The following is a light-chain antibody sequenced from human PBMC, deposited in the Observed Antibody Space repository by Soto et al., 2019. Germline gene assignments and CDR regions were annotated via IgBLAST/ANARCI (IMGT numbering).Light chain of an antibody. Sequence: DIQMTQSPSTLSASLGDRVTITCRASQSISSWLAWYQQKPGTAPKLLIYEASNLESGVPSRFSGSGSGTEFTLTISSLQPDDFATYYCQQYYSDWTFGQGTKVDIK. CDR3: QQYYSDWT. CDR2: EAS. CDR1: QSISSW. J-gene: IGKJ1*01. V-gene: IGKV1-5*01.